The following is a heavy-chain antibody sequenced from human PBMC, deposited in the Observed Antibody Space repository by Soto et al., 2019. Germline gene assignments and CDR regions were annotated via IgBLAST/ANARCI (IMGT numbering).Heavy chain of an antibody. CDR1: GLTFSDHD. J-gene: IGHJ4*02. Sequence: PGVSLRLSCAGSGLTFSDHDMGWVRHAPGKGLDWVGRIRDRVHSYSTEYAASVKGRFTVSRDNAKASLSLQMSSLRDEDSAVYYCAREDAPKPPIYDNSGSYRALNYWGQGTLVTVSS. CDR2: IRDRVHSYST. CDR3: AREDAPKPPIYDNSGSYRALNY. D-gene: IGHD3-22*01. V-gene: IGHV3-72*01.